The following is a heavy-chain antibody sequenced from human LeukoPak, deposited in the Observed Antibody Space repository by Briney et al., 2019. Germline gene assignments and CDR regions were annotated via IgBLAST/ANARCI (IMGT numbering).Heavy chain of an antibody. CDR2: INPSGGST. Sequence: ASVKVSCKASGYTFTSYDINWVRQATGQGLEWMGIINPSGGSTSYAQKFQGRVTMTRDMSTSTVYMELSSLRSEDTAVYYCARGQIVVVPAANSHWFDPWGQGTLVTVSS. CDR1: GYTFTSYD. CDR3: ARGQIVVVPAANSHWFDP. J-gene: IGHJ5*02. V-gene: IGHV1-46*01. D-gene: IGHD2-2*01.